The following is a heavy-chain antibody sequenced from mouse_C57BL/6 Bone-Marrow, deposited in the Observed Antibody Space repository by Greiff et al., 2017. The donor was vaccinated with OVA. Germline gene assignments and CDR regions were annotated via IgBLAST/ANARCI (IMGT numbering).Heavy chain of an antibody. Sequence: EVKLVESGGGLVQPKGSLKLSCAASGFSFNTYAMNWVRQAPGKGLEWVARIRSKSNNYATYYADSVKDRLTISRDESESILYLQMNNWKTDDTAMYYCWRHNSCPSWFAYWGQGTLVTVSA. D-gene: IGHD1-3*01. V-gene: IGHV10-1*01. CDR3: WRHNSCPSWFAY. J-gene: IGHJ3*01. CDR1: GFSFNTYA. CDR2: IRSKSNNYAT.